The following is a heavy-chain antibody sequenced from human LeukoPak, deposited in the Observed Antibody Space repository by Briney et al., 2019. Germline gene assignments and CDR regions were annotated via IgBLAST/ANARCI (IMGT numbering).Heavy chain of an antibody. CDR3: ARHIAVAANFDY. V-gene: IGHV4-4*07. J-gene: IGHJ4*02. CDR1: GGSISSYY. D-gene: IGHD6-19*01. CDR2: IYTSGST. Sequence: SETLSLTCTVSGGSISSYYWSWIRQPAGKGLEWIGRIYTSGSTNYNPSLKSRVTISVDTSKNQFSLKLSSVTAADTAVYYCARHIAVAANFDYWGQGTLVTVSS.